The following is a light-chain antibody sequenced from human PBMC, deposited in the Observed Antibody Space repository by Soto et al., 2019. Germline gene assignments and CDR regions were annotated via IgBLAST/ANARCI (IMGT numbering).Light chain of an antibody. CDR3: QQYGSSAFT. CDR2: GAS. Sequence: EIVLTQSPGTLSLSPGERATLSCRASQSVNSNYLAWYQQKPGQAPRLLIYGASSRATGIPDRFSGSGSGTDLTLTISRLEPEDFAVYYCQQYGSSAFTFGPGTKVDIK. J-gene: IGKJ3*01. CDR1: QSVNSNY. V-gene: IGKV3-20*01.